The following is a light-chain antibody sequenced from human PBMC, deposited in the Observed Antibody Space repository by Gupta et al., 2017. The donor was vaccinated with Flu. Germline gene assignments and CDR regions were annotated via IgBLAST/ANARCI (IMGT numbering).Light chain of an antibody. Sequence: QSALTQPASVSGSPGQSTPISCTGTSSDVGGYKFVSWYQERPGKAPKLLIYEVINRPSGVSSRFSGSKSANTASLTISGLQTEDEADYFCSSYTSSSTLVFGSGTRVTVL. CDR3: SSYTSSSTLV. J-gene: IGLJ1*01. V-gene: IGLV2-14*01. CDR2: EVI. CDR1: SSDVGGYKF.